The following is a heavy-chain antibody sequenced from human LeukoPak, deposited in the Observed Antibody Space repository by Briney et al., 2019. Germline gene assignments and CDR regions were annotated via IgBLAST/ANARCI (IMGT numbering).Heavy chain of an antibody. CDR1: GFTFSSYA. Sequence: PGGSLRLSCAASGFTFSSYAMHWVCQAPGKGLEWVAVISYDGSNKYYADSVKGRFTISRDNSKNTLYLQMNSLRAEDTAVYYCARDLEVGATEGLLDYWGQGTLVTVSS. V-gene: IGHV3-30-3*01. J-gene: IGHJ4*02. CDR2: ISYDGSNK. D-gene: IGHD1-26*01. CDR3: ARDLEVGATEGLLDY.